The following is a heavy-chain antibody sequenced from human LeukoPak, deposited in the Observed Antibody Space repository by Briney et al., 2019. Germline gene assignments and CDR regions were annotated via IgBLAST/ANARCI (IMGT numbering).Heavy chain of an antibody. CDR2: FDPEDGET. Sequence: ASVKVSCKVSGYTLTELSMHWVRQAPGKGLEWMGGFDPEDGETIYAQKFQGRVTMTEDTPTDTAYMELSSLRSEDTAVYYCATWGYCSSTSCYDGAANAFDIWGQGTMVTVSS. CDR3: ATWGYCSSTSCYDGAANAFDI. J-gene: IGHJ3*02. D-gene: IGHD2-2*01. CDR1: GYTLTELS. V-gene: IGHV1-24*01.